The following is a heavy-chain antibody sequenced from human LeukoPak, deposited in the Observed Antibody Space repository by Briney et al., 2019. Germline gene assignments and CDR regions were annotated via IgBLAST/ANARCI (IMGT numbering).Heavy chain of an antibody. V-gene: IGHV4-34*01. J-gene: IGHJ4*02. CDR1: GGSFSGYY. CDR3: AGGAYSSGWYPLGLYFDY. D-gene: IGHD6-19*01. CDR2: INHSGST. Sequence: SETLSLTCAVYGGSFSGYYWSWIRQPPGKGLEWIGEINHSGSTNYNPSLKSRVTISVDTSKNQFSLKLSSVTAADTAVYYCAGGAYSSGWYPLGLYFDYWGQGTLVTVSS.